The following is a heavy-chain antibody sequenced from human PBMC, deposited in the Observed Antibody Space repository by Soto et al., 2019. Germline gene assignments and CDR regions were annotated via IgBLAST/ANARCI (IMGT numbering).Heavy chain of an antibody. CDR3: ARFYCSGATCYNNFDC. V-gene: IGHV3-11*06. J-gene: IGHJ4*02. CDR2: ISTSSTYT. CDR1: GFTFSSYA. D-gene: IGHD2-2*02. Sequence: GGSLRLSCAASGFTFSSYAMSWIRQAPGKGLEWVSDISTSSTYTNYADSVKGRFTISRDNAKNSLFLQMNSLRAEDTAVYYCARFYCSGATCYNNFDCWGQGTLVTVSS.